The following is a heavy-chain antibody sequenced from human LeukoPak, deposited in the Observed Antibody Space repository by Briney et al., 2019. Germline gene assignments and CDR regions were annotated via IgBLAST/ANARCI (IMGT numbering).Heavy chain of an antibody. V-gene: IGHV1-69*13. CDR2: IIPIFGTA. Sequence: SVKVSCKASGGTFSSYAISWVRQAPGQGLEWMGGIIPIFGTANYAQKFQGRVTITADESMSTAYMELSSLRSEDTAVYYCARFGYYGSGSYYQYNWFDPWGQGTLVTVSS. CDR1: GGTFSSYA. D-gene: IGHD3-10*01. CDR3: ARFGYYGSGSYYQYNWFDP. J-gene: IGHJ5*02.